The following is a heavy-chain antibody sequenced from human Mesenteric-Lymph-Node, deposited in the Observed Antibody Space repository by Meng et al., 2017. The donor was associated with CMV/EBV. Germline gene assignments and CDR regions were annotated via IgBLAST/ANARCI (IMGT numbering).Heavy chain of an antibody. CDR1: GFTFSSYG. J-gene: IGHJ5*02. CDR3: ARDSDGNFDL. CDR2: IRFDGSNN. V-gene: IGHV3-30*02. Sequence: GESLKISCAASGFTFSSYGMHWVRQAPGKGLEWVAFIRFDGSNNYYVDSVKGRFTISRDNSKNTLFLQMNSLRAEDTAVYYCARDSDGNFDLWGQGTLVTVSS. D-gene: IGHD4-23*01.